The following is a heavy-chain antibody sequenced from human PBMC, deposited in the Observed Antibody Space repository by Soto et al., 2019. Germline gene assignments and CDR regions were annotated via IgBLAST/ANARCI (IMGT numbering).Heavy chain of an antibody. CDR3: ARETGTLYFYYYGMDV. D-gene: IGHD1-1*01. CDR1: GGTFKTYA. Sequence: QVQLVQSGAEVKRPGSSVRVSCKASGGTFKTYAITWVRQAPGRGLEWMGGIIPLFGSANYSQNFQGRVTITADESTNTAYMELTSLRSEDTAVYHCARETGTLYFYYYGMDVWGQGTTVTVSS. J-gene: IGHJ6*02. V-gene: IGHV1-69*12. CDR2: IIPLFGSA.